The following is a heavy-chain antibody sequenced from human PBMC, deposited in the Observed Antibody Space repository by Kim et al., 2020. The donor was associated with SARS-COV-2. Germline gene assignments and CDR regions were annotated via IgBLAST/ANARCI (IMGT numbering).Heavy chain of an antibody. CDR2: IIPILGIS. CDR3: ARDDDLSFDY. D-gene: IGHD2-21*02. V-gene: IGHV1-69*04. CDR1: GGTFSSYA. J-gene: IGHJ4*02. Sequence: SVKVSCKASGGTFSSYAISWVRQAPGQGLEWMGRIIPILGISNYAQKFQGRVTITADKSTSTAYMELSSLRSEDTAVYYCARDDDLSFDYWGQGTLVTV.